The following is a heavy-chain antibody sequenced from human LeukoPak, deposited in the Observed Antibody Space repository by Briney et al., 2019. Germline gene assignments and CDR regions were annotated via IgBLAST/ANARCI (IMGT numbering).Heavy chain of an antibody. CDR2: ISGSGGST. D-gene: IGHD3-9*01. CDR1: GFTFSSYA. J-gene: IGHJ5*02. Sequence: GGSLRLSCAASGFTFSSYAMSWVRQAPGKGLEWVSAISGSGGSTYYADSVKGRFTISRDNSKNTLYLQMNSLRAEDTAVYYCARDTKFTISAEGNRFDPWGQGTLVTVSS. CDR3: ARDTKFTISAEGNRFDP. V-gene: IGHV3-23*01.